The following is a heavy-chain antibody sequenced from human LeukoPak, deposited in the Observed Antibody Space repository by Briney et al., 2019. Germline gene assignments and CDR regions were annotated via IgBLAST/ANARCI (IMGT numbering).Heavy chain of an antibody. CDR3: ATGTAFNWFDP. J-gene: IGHJ5*02. D-gene: IGHD1-1*01. CDR1: GYSFTSYW. Sequence: GESLKISCKGSGYSFTSYWIGWVRQMPGKGLEWMGIIYHGDSDTRYSPSFQGQVTISAVKSISTAYLHWSSLKASDTAMYYCATGTAFNWFDPWGQGTLVTVSS. V-gene: IGHV5-51*01. CDR2: IYHGDSDT.